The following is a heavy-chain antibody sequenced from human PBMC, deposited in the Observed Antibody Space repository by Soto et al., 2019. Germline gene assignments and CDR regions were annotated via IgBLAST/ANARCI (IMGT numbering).Heavy chain of an antibody. CDR2: INSNGGST. Sequence: EVQLVESGGGLVQPGGSLRLSCAASGFTFSSYAMHWVRQAPGKGLEYVSAINSNGGSTYYANSVKGRFTISRDNSKNTLYLQMGSLRAEDMAVYYSARRDSYNFDYWGQGTLVTVSS. V-gene: IGHV3-64*01. CDR1: GFTFSSYA. D-gene: IGHD1-26*01. J-gene: IGHJ4*02. CDR3: ARRDSYNFDY.